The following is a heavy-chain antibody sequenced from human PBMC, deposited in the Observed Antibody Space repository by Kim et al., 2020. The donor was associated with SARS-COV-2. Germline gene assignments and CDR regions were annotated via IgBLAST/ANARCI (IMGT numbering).Heavy chain of an antibody. CDR1: GFTFSSYA. V-gene: IGHV3-23*01. CDR2: ISGSGGST. J-gene: IGHJ4*02. D-gene: IGHD3-22*01. CDR3: AKDGRRSWMIVVVTRLDF. Sequence: GGSLRLSCAASGFTFSSYAMSWVRQAPGKGLEWVSAISGSGGSTYYADSVKGRFTISRDNSKNTLYLQMNSLRAEDTAVYYCAKDGRRSWMIVVVTRLDFWGQGTLVTVSS.